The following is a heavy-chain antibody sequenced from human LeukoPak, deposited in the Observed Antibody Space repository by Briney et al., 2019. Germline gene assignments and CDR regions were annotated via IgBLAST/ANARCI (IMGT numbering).Heavy chain of an antibody. CDR3: ARTYYYDSGRSGVDV. D-gene: IGHD3-10*01. CDR1: GYSFTSYW. V-gene: IGHV5-51*01. J-gene: IGHJ6*02. Sequence: GESLKISCKGSGYSFTSYWIGWVRQMPRKGLEWVWIISPGDSDTSYSPSFQGQVITSADKSISTAYLQWSRLKASDTAMYYCARTYYYDSGRSGVDVWGQGTSVTVSS. CDR2: ISPGDSDT.